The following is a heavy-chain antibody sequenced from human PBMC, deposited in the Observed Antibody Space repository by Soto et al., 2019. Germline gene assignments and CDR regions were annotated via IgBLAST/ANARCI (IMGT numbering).Heavy chain of an antibody. CDR1: GFTFSSYG. CDR3: AKTRFTVAATVTYNWFDP. J-gene: IGHJ5*02. Sequence: QVQLVESGGGVVQPGRSLRLSCAASGFTFSSYGMHWVRQAPGKGLEWVAVISYDGSNKYYADPVKGRFTISRDNSKNTLYLQMNSLRAEDTAVYYCAKTRFTVAATVTYNWFDPWGQGTLVTVSS. CDR2: ISYDGSNK. V-gene: IGHV3-30*18. D-gene: IGHD6-19*01.